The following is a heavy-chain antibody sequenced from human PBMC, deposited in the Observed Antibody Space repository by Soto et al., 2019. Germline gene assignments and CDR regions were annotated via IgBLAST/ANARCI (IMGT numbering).Heavy chain of an antibody. CDR3: ARWSCLDY. D-gene: IGHD1-26*01. J-gene: IGHJ4*02. CDR2: ISGSDGKT. V-gene: IGHV3-23*01. Sequence: GSLRLSCAASGFSFTSYALSWVRQAPGKGLEWVSTISGSDGKTYYADSVKGRFSISRDTSKTTLYLQMNSLRVEDTAVYYCARWSCLDYWGQGTRVTVSS. CDR1: GFSFTSYA.